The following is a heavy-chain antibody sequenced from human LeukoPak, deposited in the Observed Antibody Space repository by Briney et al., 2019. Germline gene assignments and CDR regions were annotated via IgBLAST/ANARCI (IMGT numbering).Heavy chain of an antibody. Sequence: SETLSLTCTVSGGSISSSSYYWGWIRQTPGKGLEWIGSIYYSGSTYYNPSLKSRVTISVDTSKNQFSLKLSSVTAADTAVYYCARSWGIYYDGRKGWFDSWGQGTLVTVSS. CDR3: ARSWGIYYDGRKGWFDS. D-gene: IGHD3-10*01. V-gene: IGHV4-39*01. CDR1: GGSISSSSYY. J-gene: IGHJ5*01. CDR2: IYYSGST.